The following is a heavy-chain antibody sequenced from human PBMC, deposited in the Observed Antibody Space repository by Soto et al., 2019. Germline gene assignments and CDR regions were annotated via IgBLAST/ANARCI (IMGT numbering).Heavy chain of an antibody. CDR1: GFSLRNSRMG. J-gene: IGHJ4*01. Sequence: GSGPTLVNPTETLTLTCTVSGFSLRNSRMGGSWIRQPPGKALEWLAHTFSIDEKSYSPSLKSRITISKDTSKSQVVLTMTNMDPVDTATYYCARIPHDSTGYYSPYWGHGHLVTVSS. V-gene: IGHV2-26*01. D-gene: IGHD3-22*01. CDR3: ARIPHDSTGYYSPY. CDR2: TFSIDEK.